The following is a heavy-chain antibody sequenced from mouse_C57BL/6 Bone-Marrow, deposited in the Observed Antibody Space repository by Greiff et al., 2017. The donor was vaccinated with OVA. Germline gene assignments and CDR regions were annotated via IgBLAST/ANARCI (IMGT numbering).Heavy chain of an antibody. Sequence: EVQLQQSGAELVRPGASVKLSCTASGFNIKDDYMHWVKQRPEQGLEWIGWIDPENGDTEYASKFQGKATITADTSSNTAYRQLSSLTSEDTAVYYCRNWGAMDYWGQGTSVTVSS. CDR1: GFNIKDDY. V-gene: IGHV14-4*01. J-gene: IGHJ4*01. CDR3: RNWGAMDY. CDR2: IDPENGDT. D-gene: IGHD4-1*01.